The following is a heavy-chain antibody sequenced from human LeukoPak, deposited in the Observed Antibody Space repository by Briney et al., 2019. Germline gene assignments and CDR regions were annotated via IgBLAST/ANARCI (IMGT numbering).Heavy chain of an antibody. J-gene: IGHJ4*02. CDR3: AIGSGYDY. D-gene: IGHD3-22*01. CDR2: IYNNGTT. Sequence: SQTLSLTCTVSGGSIRRGAYYWSWIRQHPGKGLEWIGYIYNNGTTYYNASLKSRVTISVDIFQNQFSLKLNSVTGADTAVYYCAIGSGYDYWGQGTLVTVSS. CDR1: GGSIRRGAYY. V-gene: IGHV4-31*03.